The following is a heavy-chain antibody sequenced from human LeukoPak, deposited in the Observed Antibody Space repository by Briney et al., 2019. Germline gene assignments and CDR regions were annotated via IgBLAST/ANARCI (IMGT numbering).Heavy chain of an antibody. CDR3: AISQDSSSWYNFQH. CDR1: GGSISSGGYY. V-gene: IGHV4-31*03. CDR2: IYYSGST. Sequence: PSETLPLTCTVSGGSISSGGYYWSWIRQHPGKGLEWIGYIYYSGSTYYNPSLKSRVTISVDTSKNQFSLKLSSVTAADTAVYYCAISQDSSSWYNFQHWGQGTLVTVSS. J-gene: IGHJ1*01. D-gene: IGHD6-13*01.